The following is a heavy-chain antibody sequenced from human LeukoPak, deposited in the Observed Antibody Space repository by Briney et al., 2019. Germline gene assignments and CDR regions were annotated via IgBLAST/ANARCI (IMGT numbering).Heavy chain of an antibody. CDR2: IYSGGST. D-gene: IGHD1-26*01. V-gene: IGHV3-66*01. CDR3: ASSASIVGAPDY. Sequence: PGGSLRHSCAASGFTVSSNYMSWVRQAPGKGLEWVSVIYSGGSTYYADSVKGRFTISRDNSKNTLYLQMNSLRAEDTAVYYCASSASIVGAPDYWGQGTLVTVSS. CDR1: GFTVSSNY. J-gene: IGHJ4*02.